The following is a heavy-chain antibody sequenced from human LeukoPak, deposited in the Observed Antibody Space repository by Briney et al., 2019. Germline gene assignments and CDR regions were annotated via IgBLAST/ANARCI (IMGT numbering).Heavy chain of an antibody. V-gene: IGHV3-23*01. Sequence: GGSLRLSCAASGFTFSSYGMSWVRQAPGKGLEWVSAISGSGGSTYYADSVKGRFTISRDNSKNRLYLQMNSLRAEDTAVYYCAKADSSGYRHFDYWGQGTLVTVSS. D-gene: IGHD3-22*01. CDR3: AKADSSGYRHFDY. CDR1: GFTFSSYG. J-gene: IGHJ4*02. CDR2: ISGSGGST.